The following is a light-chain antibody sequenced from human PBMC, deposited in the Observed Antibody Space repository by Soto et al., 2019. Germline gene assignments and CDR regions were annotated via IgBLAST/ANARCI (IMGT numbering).Light chain of an antibody. CDR1: QSVSSN. CDR2: AAS. J-gene: IGKJ4*01. Sequence: EMVMTQSPATLSVSPGERATLSCRASQSVSSNLAWYQQKPGQAPRLLIYAASARATGIPAGFSGSGSGTEFILTIISLRSEDFALYYFQQHYKFPSLTFGGGTKVEIK. CDR3: QQHYKFPSLT. V-gene: IGKV3-15*01.